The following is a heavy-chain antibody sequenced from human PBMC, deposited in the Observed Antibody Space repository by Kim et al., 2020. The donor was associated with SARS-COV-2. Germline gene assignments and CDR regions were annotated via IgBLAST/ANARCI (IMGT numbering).Heavy chain of an antibody. D-gene: IGHD3-22*01. CDR2: ISSSSSTI. Sequence: GGSLRLSCAASGFTFSSYSMNWVRQAPGKGLEWVSYISSSSSTIYYADSVKGRFTISRDNAKNSLYLQMNSLRDEDTAVYYCARENKYVERKYYYDSSGSSPDAFDIWGQGTMVTVSS. J-gene: IGHJ3*02. V-gene: IGHV3-48*02. CDR1: GFTFSSYS. CDR3: ARENKYVERKYYYDSSGSSPDAFDI.